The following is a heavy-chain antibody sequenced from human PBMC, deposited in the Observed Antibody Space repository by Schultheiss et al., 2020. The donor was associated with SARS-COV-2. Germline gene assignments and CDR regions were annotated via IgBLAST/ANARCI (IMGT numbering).Heavy chain of an antibody. V-gene: IGHV3-33*01. CDR2: IWYDGSNK. D-gene: IGHD3-10*01. CDR1: GFTFSSYG. Sequence: GESLKISCAASGFTFSSYGMHWVRQAPGKGLEWVAVIWYDGSNKYYADSVKGRFTISRDNSKNTLYLQMNSLRAEDTAVYYCASAVGITMVRGVIEDYWGQGTLVTVSS. CDR3: ASAVGITMVRGVIEDY. J-gene: IGHJ4*02.